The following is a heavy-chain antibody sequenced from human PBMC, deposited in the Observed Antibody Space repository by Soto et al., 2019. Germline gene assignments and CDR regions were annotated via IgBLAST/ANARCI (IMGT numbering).Heavy chain of an antibody. D-gene: IGHD2-8*01. V-gene: IGHV4-39*01. J-gene: IGHJ4*02. Sequence: SETLSLTCTVSGGSISSSSYYWGWIRQPPGKGLEWIGSIYYSGSTYYNPSLKSRVTISVDTSKNQFSLKLSSVTAADTAVYYCARRSYCTNGVCYIGPVGGYFDYWGQGTLVTVSS. CDR3: ARRSYCTNGVCYIGPVGGYFDY. CDR1: GGSISSSSYY. CDR2: IYYSGST.